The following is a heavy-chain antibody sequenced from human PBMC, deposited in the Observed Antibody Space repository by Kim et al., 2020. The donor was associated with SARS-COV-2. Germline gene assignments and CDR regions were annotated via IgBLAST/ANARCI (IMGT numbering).Heavy chain of an antibody. J-gene: IGHJ3*02. V-gene: IGHV1-18*04. Sequence: ASVKVSCKASGYTFNSYGISWVRQAPGQGLEWMGWISAYNGNTNYAQKLQGRVTMTTDTSTSTACMELRSLRSDDTAVYYCAREATINKYDELDAFDIWGQGTMVTVSS. CDR2: ISAYNGNT. D-gene: IGHD5-12*01. CDR1: GYTFNSYG. CDR3: AREATINKYDELDAFDI.